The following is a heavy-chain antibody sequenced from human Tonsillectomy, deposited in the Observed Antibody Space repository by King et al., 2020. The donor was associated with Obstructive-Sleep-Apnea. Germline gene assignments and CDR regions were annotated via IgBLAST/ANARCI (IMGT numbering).Heavy chain of an antibody. Sequence: QLVQSGAEVKKPGASVKVSCKASGYTFTTYGINWVRQAPRQGLEWMGWISAYNGKTNYAQKLQGRVTMTTDTSTSTAYMELRSLRSDDTAVYYCARSSGGSSDYYQDYWGQGTLVTVAS. J-gene: IGHJ4*02. V-gene: IGHV1-18*01. CDR2: ISAYNGKT. CDR1: GYTFTTYG. CDR3: ARSSGGSSDYYQDY. D-gene: IGHD3-22*01.